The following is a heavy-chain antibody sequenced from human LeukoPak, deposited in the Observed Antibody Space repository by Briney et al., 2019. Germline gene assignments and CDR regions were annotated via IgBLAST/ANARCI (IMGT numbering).Heavy chain of an antibody. J-gene: IGHJ4*02. CDR3: ARGRRERHYYDSSGPYYFDY. CDR1: GDSISSYY. CDR2: INHSGST. D-gene: IGHD3-22*01. Sequence: SETLSLTCTVSGDSISSYYWSWIRQPPGKGLEWIGEINHSGSTNYNPSLKSRVTISVDTSKNQFSLKLSSVTAADTAVYYCARGRRERHYYDSSGPYYFDYWGQGTLVTVSS. V-gene: IGHV4-34*01.